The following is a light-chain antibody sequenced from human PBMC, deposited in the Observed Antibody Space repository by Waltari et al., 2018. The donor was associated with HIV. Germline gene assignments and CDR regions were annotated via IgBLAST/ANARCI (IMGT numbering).Light chain of an antibody. CDR1: TSDVGAYNF. CDR2: EVS. Sequence: QSALTPPASVSGSPGQSITISCTGTTSDVGAYNFVSWYQQYPGKAPKLLISEVSNRPSGVANRFSGSKSANTASLSISGLQAEDEADYYCSSYTSSSTLVVFGGGTKLTVL. J-gene: IGLJ2*01. V-gene: IGLV2-14*01. CDR3: SSYTSSSTLVV.